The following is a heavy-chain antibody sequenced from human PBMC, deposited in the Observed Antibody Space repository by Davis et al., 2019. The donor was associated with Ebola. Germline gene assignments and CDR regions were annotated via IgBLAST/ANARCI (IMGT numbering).Heavy chain of an antibody. J-gene: IGHJ6*02. Sequence: MPSETLSLTCSVSGGSISSYYWGWIRQPPGKGLEWIGSIYYSGSTNYNPSLKSRVTISVDTSKNQFSLKLSSVTAADTAVYYCASGITIFGVVSNYYYYGMDVWGQGTTVTVSS. CDR3: ASGITIFGVVSNYYYYGMDV. V-gene: IGHV4-59*12. D-gene: IGHD3-3*01. CDR1: GGSISSYY. CDR2: IYYSGST.